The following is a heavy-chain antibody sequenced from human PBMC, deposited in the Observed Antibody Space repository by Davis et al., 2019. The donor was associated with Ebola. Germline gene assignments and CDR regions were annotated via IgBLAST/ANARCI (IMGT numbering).Heavy chain of an antibody. Sequence: SETLSLTCTVSGGSISSYYWSWIRQPPGKGLEWIGYIYYSGSTYYNPSLKSRVTISVDTSKNQFSLKLSSVTAADTAVYYCARQVTIFGVVIMADAFDIWGQGTMVTVSS. CDR3: ARQVTIFGVVIMADAFDI. V-gene: IGHV4-59*04. J-gene: IGHJ3*02. D-gene: IGHD3-3*01. CDR1: GGSISSYY. CDR2: IYYSGST.